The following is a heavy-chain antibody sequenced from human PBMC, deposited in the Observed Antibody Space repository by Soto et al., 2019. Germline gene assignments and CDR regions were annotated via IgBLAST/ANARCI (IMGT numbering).Heavy chain of an antibody. CDR3: ARATYEGLRWPNYYYYYYMDV. D-gene: IGHD5-12*01. CDR1: GFTFSSYW. Sequence: GGSLRLSCAASGFTFSSYWMSWVRQAPGKGLEWVANIKQDGSEKYYVDSVKGRFTISRDNAKNSLYLQMNSLRAEDTAVYYCARATYEGLRWPNYYYYYYMDVWGKGTTVTVSS. V-gene: IGHV3-7*01. J-gene: IGHJ6*03. CDR2: IKQDGSEK.